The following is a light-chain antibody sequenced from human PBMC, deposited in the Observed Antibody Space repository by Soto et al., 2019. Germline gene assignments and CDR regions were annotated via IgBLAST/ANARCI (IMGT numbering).Light chain of an antibody. V-gene: IGLV3-21*02. CDR1: NIGVRS. CDR2: DDD. CDR3: QVWDDSRDQQV. J-gene: IGLJ3*02. Sequence: SYELTQAPSVSMAPGQTASITCGANNIGVRSVHWHQKKPGQAPVLVVYDDDARPSGIPGRFSGSNSGNTATLTITRVEAGDEADYYCQVWDDSRDQQVFGGGTQLTVL.